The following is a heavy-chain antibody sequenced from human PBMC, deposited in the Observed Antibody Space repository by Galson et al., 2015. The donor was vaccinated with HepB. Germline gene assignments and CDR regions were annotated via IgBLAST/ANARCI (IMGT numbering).Heavy chain of an antibody. CDR3: ARGPAQLGWPDY. D-gene: IGHD5-24*01. Sequence: SLRLSCAASGFRFSDYWMSWVRQAPGKGLEWVANIREDGHEKYYVDSVKGRSTISRDNAKNSLSLQMNRLTAEDTAVYYCARGPAQLGWPDYSGHSTLVTASS. CDR2: IREDGHEK. J-gene: IGHJ4*01. CDR1: GFRFSDYW. V-gene: IGHV3-7*03.